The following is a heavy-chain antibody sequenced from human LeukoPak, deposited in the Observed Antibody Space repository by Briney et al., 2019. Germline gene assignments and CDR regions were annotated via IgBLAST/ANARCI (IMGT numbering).Heavy chain of an antibody. CDR3: ARKGYSSGWYRRNAFDI. CDR2: MNPNSGNT. D-gene: IGHD6-19*01. V-gene: IGHV1-8*01. Sequence: GASVKVSFKASGYTFTSYDINWVRQATGQGLEWMGWMNPNSGNTGYAQKFQGRVTMTRNTSISTAYMELSSLRSEDTAVYYCARKGYSSGWYRRNAFDIWGQGTMVTVSS. J-gene: IGHJ3*02. CDR1: GYTFTSYD.